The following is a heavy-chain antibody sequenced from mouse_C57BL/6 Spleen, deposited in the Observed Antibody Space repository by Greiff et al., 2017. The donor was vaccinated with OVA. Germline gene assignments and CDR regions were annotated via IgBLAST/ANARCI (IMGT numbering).Heavy chain of an antibody. Sequence: VQLQQSGAELVRPGASVKLSCKASGYTFTDYYINWVKQRPGQGLEWIARIYPGSGNTYYNEKFKGKATLTAEKSSSTAYMQLSSLTSEDSAVYFCARWRAYGSSWYFDVWGTGTTVTVSS. CDR3: ARWRAYGSSWYFDV. CDR2: IYPGSGNT. J-gene: IGHJ1*03. V-gene: IGHV1-76*01. CDR1: GYTFTDYY. D-gene: IGHD1-1*01.